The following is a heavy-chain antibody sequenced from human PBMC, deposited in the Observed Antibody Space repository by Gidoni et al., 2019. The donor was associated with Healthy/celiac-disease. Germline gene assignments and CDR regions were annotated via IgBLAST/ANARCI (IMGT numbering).Heavy chain of an antibody. CDR3: AKGSDNYYDRSGYSYFDY. D-gene: IGHD3-22*01. CDR1: GFTLSSYA. V-gene: IGHV3-23*01. Sequence: EVQLLESGVGLVQPGGSRRRACAASGFTLSSYAMSWVRQAPGKGLEWVSAISGSGGSTYYADSVKGRFTISRDNSKNTLYLQMNSLRAEDTAVYYCAKGSDNYYDRSGYSYFDYWGQGTLVTVSS. CDR2: ISGSGGST. J-gene: IGHJ4*02.